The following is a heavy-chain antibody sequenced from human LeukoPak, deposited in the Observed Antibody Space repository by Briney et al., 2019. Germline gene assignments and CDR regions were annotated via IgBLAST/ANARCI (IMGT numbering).Heavy chain of an antibody. J-gene: IGHJ4*02. CDR2: INLDGTDK. V-gene: IGHV3-7*01. CDR3: VRNGGSLDY. CDR1: GFSFSNHW. Sequence: GESLRLSCAASGFSFSNHWMSWVRQAPGKGLEWVASINLDGTDKYYVDAVKGRFTISRDNAKNSLFLEMNSLRATDTAVYYCVRNGGSLDYWGQGTLVTVSS. D-gene: IGHD2-15*01.